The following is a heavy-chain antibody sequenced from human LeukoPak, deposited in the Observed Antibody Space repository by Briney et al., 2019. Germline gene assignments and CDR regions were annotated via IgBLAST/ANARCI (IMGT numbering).Heavy chain of an antibody. CDR1: GFSFSSYA. J-gene: IGHJ4*02. V-gene: IGHV3-23*01. D-gene: IGHD1-26*01. Sequence: GGSLRLSCAASGFSFSSYAMSWVRQAPGKGLEWVPAISGSGGSTYYADSVKGRFTISRDNSKNTLYLQMNSLRAEDTAVYYCAKDLRVGATGSDYWGQGTLVTVSS. CDR3: AKDLRVGATGSDY. CDR2: ISGSGGST.